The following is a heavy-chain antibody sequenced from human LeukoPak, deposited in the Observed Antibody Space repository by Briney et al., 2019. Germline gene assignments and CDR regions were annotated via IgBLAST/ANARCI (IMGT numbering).Heavy chain of an antibody. CDR2: INHSGST. D-gene: IGHD3-10*01. Sequence: ASETLSLTCAVYGGSFSGYYWSWIRQPPGKGLEWIGEINHSGSTNYNPSLKSRVTISVDTSKNQFSLKLSSVTAADTAVYYCARSGDYYGSGSYRGYYFDYWGQGTLVTVSS. CDR3: ARSGDYYGSGSYRGYYFDY. CDR1: GGSFSGYY. V-gene: IGHV4-34*01. J-gene: IGHJ4*02.